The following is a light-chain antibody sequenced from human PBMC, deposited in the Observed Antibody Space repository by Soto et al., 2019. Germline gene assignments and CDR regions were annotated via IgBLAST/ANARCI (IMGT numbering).Light chain of an antibody. Sequence: EIVMTQSPATLSVSPGERATLSGRASQRVSSNLACYQQKPGQAPRLLIYGASTRATGIPARFSGSGSGTAFTLTIRSLQSEDFAVYYRQQYNNWPPFTFGQGTRLEMK. CDR3: QQYNNWPPFT. CDR2: GAS. CDR1: QRVSSN. V-gene: IGKV3-15*01. J-gene: IGKJ5*01.